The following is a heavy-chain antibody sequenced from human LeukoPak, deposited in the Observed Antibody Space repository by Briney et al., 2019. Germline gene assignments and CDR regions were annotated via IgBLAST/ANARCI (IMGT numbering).Heavy chain of an antibody. D-gene: IGHD5-12*01. V-gene: IGHV3-21*01. CDR3: ARGSGYGKGHDY. CDR1: GFTFSSYS. Sequence: GGSLRLSCAASGFTFSSYSMNWVRQAPGKGLEWVSSISSSSSYIYYADSVKGRFTISRDNAKNSLYLQMNSLGAEDTAVYYCARGSGYGKGHDYWGQGTLVTVSS. J-gene: IGHJ4*02. CDR2: ISSSSSYI.